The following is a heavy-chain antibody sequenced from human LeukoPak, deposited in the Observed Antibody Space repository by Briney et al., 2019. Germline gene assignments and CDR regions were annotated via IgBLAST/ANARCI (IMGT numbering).Heavy chain of an antibody. CDR2: ISAYNGNT. V-gene: IGHV1-18*01. D-gene: IGHD3-3*01. J-gene: IGHJ4*02. Sequence: ASVKVSCKASGYTFTSYGITWVRQAPGQGLGWMGWISAYNGNTNYAQKLQGRVTMTTDTSTSTAYMELRSLRSDDTAVYYCARDRELRFLEWLPIDYWGQGTLVTVSS. CDR1: GYTFTSYG. CDR3: ARDRELRFLEWLPIDY.